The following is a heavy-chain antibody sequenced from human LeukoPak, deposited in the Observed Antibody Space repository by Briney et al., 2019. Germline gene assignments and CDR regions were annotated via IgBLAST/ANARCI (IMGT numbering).Heavy chain of an antibody. CDR1: GGSISSSSYY. D-gene: IGHD3-22*01. Sequence: SETLSLTCTVSGGSISSSSYYWGWIRQPPGKGLEWIGSIYYSGNTYYNPSLKSRVTISVDTSKNQFSLKLSSVTAADTAVYYCARHEADSSGYYPPFDYWGQGTLVTVSS. CDR3: ARHEADSSGYYPPFDY. V-gene: IGHV4-39*01. J-gene: IGHJ4*02. CDR2: IYYSGNT.